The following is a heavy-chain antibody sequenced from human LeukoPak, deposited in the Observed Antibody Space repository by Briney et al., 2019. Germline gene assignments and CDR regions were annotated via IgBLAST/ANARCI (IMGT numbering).Heavy chain of an antibody. J-gene: IGHJ4*02. CDR3: ARSGGLQKFDY. V-gene: IGHV3-30-3*01. D-gene: IGHD4-11*01. CDR1: EFTFSNYA. CDR2: ISYDGNTI. Sequence: GRSLRLSCAASEFTFSNYALHWVRQAPGKGLQWVAVISYDGNTIHYADSVKGRFIISRDTSKNTLYLKMNSLRAEDTAVYYCARSGGLQKFDYWGQGTLVTVSS.